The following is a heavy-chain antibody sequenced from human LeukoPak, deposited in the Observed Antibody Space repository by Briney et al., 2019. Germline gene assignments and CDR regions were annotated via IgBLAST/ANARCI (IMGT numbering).Heavy chain of an antibody. Sequence: GGSLRLSCAASGFTFSSYWMSWVRQAPGKGLEWVANIKQDGSEKYYVDSVKGRFTIPRDNAKNSLYLQMNSLRAEDTAVYYCARGPGNYDFWSGYWYMDVWGKGTTVTVSS. CDR3: ARGPGNYDFWSGYWYMDV. CDR1: GFTFSSYW. J-gene: IGHJ6*03. D-gene: IGHD3-3*01. CDR2: IKQDGSEK. V-gene: IGHV3-7*01.